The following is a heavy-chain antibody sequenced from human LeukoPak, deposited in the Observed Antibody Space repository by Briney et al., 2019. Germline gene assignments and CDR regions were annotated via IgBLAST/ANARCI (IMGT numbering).Heavy chain of an antibody. D-gene: IGHD3-9*01. CDR2: INPNSGGT. CDR1: GYTFTGYY. CDR3: ARGRYFDWLLSFDP. Sequence: VASVKVSCKASGYTFTGYYMHWVRQAPGQGLEWMGWINPNSGGTNYAQKFQGRVTMTRNTSISTAYMELSSLRSEDTAVYYCARGRYFDWLLSFDPWGQGALVTVSS. V-gene: IGHV1-2*02. J-gene: IGHJ5*02.